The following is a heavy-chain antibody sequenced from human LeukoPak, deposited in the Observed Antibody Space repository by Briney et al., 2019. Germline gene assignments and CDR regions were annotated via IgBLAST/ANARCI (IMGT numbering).Heavy chain of an antibody. V-gene: IGHV3-30*02. D-gene: IGHD3-3*01. CDR3: AKVLTYYDFWSGQYYFDY. Sequence: GGSLRLSCAASGFNFSSYGMHWVRQAPGKGLEWVAFIRYDGSNKYYADSVKGRFTISRDNSKNTLYLQMNSLRAEDTAVYYCAKVLTYYDFWSGQYYFDYWGQGTLVTVSS. J-gene: IGHJ4*02. CDR2: IRYDGSNK. CDR1: GFNFSSYG.